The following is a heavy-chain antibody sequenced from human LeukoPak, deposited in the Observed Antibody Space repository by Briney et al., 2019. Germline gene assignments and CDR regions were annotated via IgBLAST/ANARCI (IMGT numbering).Heavy chain of an antibody. D-gene: IGHD3-22*01. Sequence: ASVKVSCKASGGTFSSYAISWVRQAPGQGLEWMGGIIPILGIANYAQKFQGRVTITADKSTSTAYMELSSLRSEDTAVYYCARERDSSYGMDVWGQGTTVTVSS. CDR1: GGTFSSYA. CDR2: IIPILGIA. CDR3: ARERDSSYGMDV. J-gene: IGHJ6*02. V-gene: IGHV1-69*10.